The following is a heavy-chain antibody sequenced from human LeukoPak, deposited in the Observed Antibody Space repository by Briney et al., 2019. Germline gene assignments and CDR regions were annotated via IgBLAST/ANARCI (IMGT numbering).Heavy chain of an antibody. CDR2: ISGSGGST. J-gene: IGHJ4*02. D-gene: IGHD6-19*01. V-gene: IGHV3-23*01. CDR1: GFTFSSYA. Sequence: GGSLRLSCAASGFTFSSYAMNWVRQAPGKGLEWVSAISGSGGSTYYADSVKGRFTISRDNSKNTLYLRMNSLRAEDTAVYYCAKIMSRYWLVLGCVVDYWGQGTLVTVSS. CDR3: AKIMSRYWLVLGCVVDY.